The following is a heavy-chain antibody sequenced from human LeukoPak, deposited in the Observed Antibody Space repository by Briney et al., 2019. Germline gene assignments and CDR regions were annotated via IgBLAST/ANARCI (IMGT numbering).Heavy chain of an antibody. Sequence: PGGSLRLSCAASGFSISTYWMNWVRQAPGKGLEWVATIKQDGSETLYVDFVKGRFTISRDNAKNSLYLQMNSLRAEDTAVYYCSGGSGWLTDYWGQGTLVTVS. D-gene: IGHD6-19*01. V-gene: IGHV3-7*04. CDR3: SGGSGWLTDY. CDR1: GFSISTYW. J-gene: IGHJ4*02. CDR2: IKQDGSET.